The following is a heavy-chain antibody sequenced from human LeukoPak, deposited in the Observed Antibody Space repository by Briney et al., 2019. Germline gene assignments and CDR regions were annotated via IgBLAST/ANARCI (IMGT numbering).Heavy chain of an antibody. D-gene: IGHD5-18*01. V-gene: IGHV4-34*01. CDR3: ARGFHRYSYGFGVYYFDY. Sequence: SETLSLTCAVYGGSFSGYYWSWIRQPPGKGLEWIGEINHSGSTYYNPSLKSRVTISVDTSKDQFSLKLSSVTAADTAVYYCARGFHRYSYGFGVYYFDYWGQGTLVTVSS. CDR1: GGSFSGYY. CDR2: INHSGST. J-gene: IGHJ4*02.